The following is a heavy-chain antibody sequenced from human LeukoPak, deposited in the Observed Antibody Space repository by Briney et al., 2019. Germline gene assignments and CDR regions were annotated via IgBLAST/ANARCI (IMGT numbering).Heavy chain of an antibody. J-gene: IGHJ4*02. V-gene: IGHV3-23*01. CDR3: ARGGPTYYDFWSGTDY. D-gene: IGHD3-3*01. CDR2: ISGSGGST. CDR1: GFTFSSDA. Sequence: GVSLRLSCAASGFTFSSDAVSWVRQAPGKGLEWVSTISGSGGSTYYADSVKGRFTISRDNSKNTLYLQMNSLRAEDTAVYYCARGGPTYYDFWSGTDYWGQGTLVTVSS.